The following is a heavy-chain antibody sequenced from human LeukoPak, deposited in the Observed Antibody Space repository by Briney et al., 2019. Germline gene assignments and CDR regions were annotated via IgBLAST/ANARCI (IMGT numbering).Heavy chain of an antibody. J-gene: IGHJ4*02. CDR2: IYYSGST. Sequence: PSETLSLTCTVSGGSISSYYWSWIRQPPGKGLEWIGYIYYSGSTNYNPSLKSRVTISVDTSKNQFSLKLSSVTAADTAVYYCARVRGDSSGYYYLDYWGQGTLVTVSS. V-gene: IGHV4-59*01. CDR1: GGSISSYY. D-gene: IGHD3-22*01. CDR3: ARVRGDSSGYYYLDY.